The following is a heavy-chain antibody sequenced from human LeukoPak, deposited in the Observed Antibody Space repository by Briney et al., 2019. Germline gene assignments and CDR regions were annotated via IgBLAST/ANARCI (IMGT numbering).Heavy chain of an antibody. J-gene: IGHJ6*04. Sequence: GRSLRLSCAASGFTFSSYGMHWVRQAPGKGLEWVAVISYDGSNKYYADSVKGRFTISRDNSKNTLYLQVNSLRAEDTAVYYCAKDVRYGSGFVYYGMDVWGKGTTVTVSS. CDR2: ISYDGSNK. V-gene: IGHV3-30*18. CDR1: GFTFSSYG. D-gene: IGHD3-10*01. CDR3: AKDVRYGSGFVYYGMDV.